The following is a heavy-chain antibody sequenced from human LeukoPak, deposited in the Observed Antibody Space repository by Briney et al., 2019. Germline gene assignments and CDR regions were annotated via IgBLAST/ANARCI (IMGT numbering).Heavy chain of an antibody. CDR3: AKPGYYDSSGPFDY. Sequence: XXRQAPGXXXXXXSAISGSGGSTYYADSVKGRFTISRDNSKNTLYLQMNSLRAEDTAVYYCAKPGYYDSSGPFDYWGQGTLVTVSS. CDR2: ISGSGGST. V-gene: IGHV3-23*01. J-gene: IGHJ4*02. D-gene: IGHD3-22*01.